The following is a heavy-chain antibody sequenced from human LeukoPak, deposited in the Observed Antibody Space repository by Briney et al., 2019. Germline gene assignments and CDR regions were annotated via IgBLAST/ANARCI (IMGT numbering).Heavy chain of an antibody. CDR1: GGSISGYY. CDR2: IYYSGST. Sequence: SETLSLTCTVSGGSISGYYWSWIRQPPGKGLDWIGNIYYSGSTNYNPSLKSRVTISVDTSKNQFSLKLSSVTAADTAVYYCARDPRYYDSSGYYHWYFDHWGQGTLVTVSS. J-gene: IGHJ4*02. D-gene: IGHD3-22*01. CDR3: ARDPRYYDSSGYYHWYFDH. V-gene: IGHV4-59*01.